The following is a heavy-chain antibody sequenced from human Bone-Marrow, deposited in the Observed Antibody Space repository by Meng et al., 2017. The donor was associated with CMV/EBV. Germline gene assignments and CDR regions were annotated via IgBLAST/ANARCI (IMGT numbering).Heavy chain of an antibody. Sequence: ASVKVSCKASGYTFTSYGISWVRQAPGQGLEWMGWISAYNGNTNYAQKLQGRVTMTTDTSTSTAYMELRSLRSDATAVYCRPRAAAAAGTIYYYGMDVWGQGTTVPVSS. J-gene: IGHJ6*02. CDR1: GYTFTSYG. V-gene: IGHV1-18*01. D-gene: IGHD6-13*01. CDR2: ISAYNGNT. CDR3: PRAAAAAGTIYYYGMDV.